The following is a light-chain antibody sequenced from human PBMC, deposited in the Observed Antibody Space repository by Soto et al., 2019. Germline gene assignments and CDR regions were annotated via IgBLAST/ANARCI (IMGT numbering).Light chain of an antibody. Sequence: QSALTQPPSASGSPGQSVTISCTGTSSDVGGYNYVSWYQQHPGKAPKLMIYEVTKRPSGVPDRFSGSKPGNTASLTVSGLQAEDEADYYCSSYAGSNNLKVFGTGTKLTVL. CDR2: EVT. CDR1: SSDVGGYNY. V-gene: IGLV2-8*01. CDR3: SSYAGSNNLKV. J-gene: IGLJ1*01.